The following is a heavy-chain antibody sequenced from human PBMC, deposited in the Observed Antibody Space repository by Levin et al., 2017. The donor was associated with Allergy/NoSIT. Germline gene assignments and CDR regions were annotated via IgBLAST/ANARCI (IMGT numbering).Heavy chain of an antibody. CDR3: ARDAGDSGSYPTGFDY. V-gene: IGHV3-21*01. D-gene: IGHD1-26*01. J-gene: IGHJ4*02. Sequence: TAGGSLRLSCAASGFTFSSYSMNWVRQAPGKGLEWVSSISSSSSYIYYADSVKGRFTISRDNAKNSLYLQMNSLRAEDTAVYYCARDAGDSGSYPTGFDYWGQGTLVTVSS. CDR2: ISSSSSYI. CDR1: GFTFSSYS.